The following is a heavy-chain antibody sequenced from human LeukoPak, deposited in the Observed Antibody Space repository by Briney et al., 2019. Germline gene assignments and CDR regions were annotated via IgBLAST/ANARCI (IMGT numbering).Heavy chain of an antibody. CDR1: GFTFSSSW. D-gene: IGHD6-19*01. Sequence: GGSLRLSCAASGFTFSSSWMSWVRQASGKGLEWAGNIKQDGSDKYYVASVKGRFAISRDNAKNSLYLQMSSLRAEDAAEYYCARGRYTSGWYPDYFDYWGQGTLVTVSS. CDR3: ARGRYTSGWYPDYFDY. CDR2: IKQDGSDK. J-gene: IGHJ4*02. V-gene: IGHV3-7*01.